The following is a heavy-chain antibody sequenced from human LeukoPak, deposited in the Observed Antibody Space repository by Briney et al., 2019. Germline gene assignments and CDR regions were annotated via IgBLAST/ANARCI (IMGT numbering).Heavy chain of an antibody. D-gene: IGHD3-10*01. J-gene: IGHJ4*02. CDR1: GGSFSGYY. CDR3: ARDAGGSGSYYSRLDY. Sequence: SETLSLTCAVYGGSFSGYYWSWIRQPAGKGLEWIGRIYTSGSTNYNPSLESRVTMSVDTSKNQLSLKLTSVTAADTAVYYCARDAGGSGSYYSRLDYWGQGILVTVSS. CDR2: IYTSGST. V-gene: IGHV4-4*07.